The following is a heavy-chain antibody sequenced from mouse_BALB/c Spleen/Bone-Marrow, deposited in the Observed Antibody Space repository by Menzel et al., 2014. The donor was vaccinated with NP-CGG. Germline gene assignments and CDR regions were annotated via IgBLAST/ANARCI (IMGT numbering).Heavy chain of an antibody. CDR2: IYPGDGDT. J-gene: IGHJ2*01. CDR1: GYAFSSYW. V-gene: IGHV1-80*01. CDR3: ARQVAHDY. D-gene: IGHD6-1*01. Sequence: LVESGAELVRPGSSVKISCKASGYAFSSYWMNWVKQRPGQGLEWIGQIYPGDGDTNYNGKFKGKATLTADKSSSTAYMQLSSLTSEDSAVYFCARQVAHDYWGQGTTLTVSS.